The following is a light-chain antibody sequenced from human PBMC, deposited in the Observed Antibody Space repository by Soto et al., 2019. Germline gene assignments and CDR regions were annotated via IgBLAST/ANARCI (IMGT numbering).Light chain of an antibody. V-gene: IGKV3-20*01. Sequence: EIVLTQSPGTLSLSPGERATLSCRASQSVSSSYLAWYQKKPGQAPRLLIYGASSRATGIPDRFSGSGSGTDFTLTISSLEPEDFAVYYCQQYGSSPQTFGQGTKVEIK. CDR3: QQYGSSPQT. CDR1: QSVSSSY. J-gene: IGKJ1*01. CDR2: GAS.